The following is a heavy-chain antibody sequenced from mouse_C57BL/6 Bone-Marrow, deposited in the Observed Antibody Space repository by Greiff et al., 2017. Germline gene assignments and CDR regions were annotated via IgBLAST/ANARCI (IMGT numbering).Heavy chain of an antibody. Sequence: QVQLKQPGAELVRPGSSVKLSCKASGYTFTSYWMDWVKQRLGQGLEWIGNIYPSDSETHYNQKFKDKATLTVDKSSSTAYMQLSSLTSEDSAVYYCARWGGGYWGQGTTLTVSS. CDR2: IYPSDSET. V-gene: IGHV1-61*01. CDR3: ARWGGGY. CDR1: GYTFTSYW. J-gene: IGHJ2*01.